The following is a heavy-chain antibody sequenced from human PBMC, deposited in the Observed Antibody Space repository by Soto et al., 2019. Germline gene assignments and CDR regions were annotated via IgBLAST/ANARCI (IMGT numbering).Heavy chain of an antibody. J-gene: IGHJ6*02. CDR3: AGEPKGGAYDMAV. V-gene: IGHV3-33*01. CDR1: GLTFSTYD. CDR2: IWSDGSRT. Sequence: QVHLVESGGGVVQPGTSLRLSCAASGLTFSTYDMHWVRQAPGKGLEWVALIWSDGSRTFYADSVKGRFTISRDNSKNTLYLQMHSLRAEDTAVYYCAGEPKGGAYDMAVWGQGTTVTVSS. D-gene: IGHD3-16*01.